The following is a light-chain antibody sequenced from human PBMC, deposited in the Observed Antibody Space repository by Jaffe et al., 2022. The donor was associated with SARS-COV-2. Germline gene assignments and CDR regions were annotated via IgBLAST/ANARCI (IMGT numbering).Light chain of an antibody. Sequence: EIVLTQSPGTLSLSPGERATLSCRASQSVDSAYLAWYQQKPGQGPRLLIYGASSRPTGIPDRFSGSGSGTDFTLTISRLEPEDTAVYYCQQYGSSAWTFGQGTKVEIK. CDR3: QQYGSSAWT. J-gene: IGKJ1*01. CDR2: GAS. CDR1: QSVDSAY. V-gene: IGKV3-20*01.